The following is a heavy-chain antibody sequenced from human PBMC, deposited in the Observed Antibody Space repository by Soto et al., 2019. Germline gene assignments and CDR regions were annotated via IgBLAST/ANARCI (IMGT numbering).Heavy chain of an antibody. V-gene: IGHV3-64D*08. CDR2: ISGNGGST. J-gene: IGHJ5*02. CDR3: AKDERSGWSP. Sequence: PGGSLRLSCSASGFIFSDYAMHWVRQAPGKGLECVSGISGNGGSTYYAASVQGRFTISRDNSKNTLNLQMTSLRPEDTAVYYCAKDERSGWSPWGQGTLVTVSS. CDR1: GFIFSDYA. D-gene: IGHD6-19*01.